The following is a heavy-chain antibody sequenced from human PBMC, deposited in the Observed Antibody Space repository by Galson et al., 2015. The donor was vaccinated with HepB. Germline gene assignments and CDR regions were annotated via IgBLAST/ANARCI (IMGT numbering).Heavy chain of an antibody. J-gene: IGHJ4*02. D-gene: IGHD3-10*01. Sequence: SLRLSCAASGFTFSSYAMSWVRQAPGKGLEWVSAISGSGGSTYYADSVKGRFTISRDNSKNTLYLQMNSPRAEDTAVYYCAKDSGFRFGEHHIDYWGQGTLVTVSS. CDR2: ISGSGGST. V-gene: IGHV3-23*01. CDR1: GFTFSSYA. CDR3: AKDSGFRFGEHHIDY.